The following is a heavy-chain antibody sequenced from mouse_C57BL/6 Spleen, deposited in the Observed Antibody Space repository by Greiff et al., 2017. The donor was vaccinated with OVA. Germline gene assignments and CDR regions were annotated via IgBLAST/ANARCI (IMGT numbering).Heavy chain of an antibody. Sequence: EVQRVESGPGLVKPSQSLSLTCSVTGYSITSGYYWNWIRQFPGNKLEWMGYISYDGSNNYNPSLKNRISITRDTSKNQFFLKLNSVTTEDTATYYCAGYYYGSSYDYFDYWGQGTTLTVSS. J-gene: IGHJ2*01. CDR3: AGYYYGSSYDYFDY. V-gene: IGHV3-6*01. CDR2: ISYDGSN. CDR1: GYSITSGYY. D-gene: IGHD1-1*01.